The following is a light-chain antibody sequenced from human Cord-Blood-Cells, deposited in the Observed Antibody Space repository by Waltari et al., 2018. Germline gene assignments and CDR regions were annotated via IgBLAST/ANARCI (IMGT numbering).Light chain of an antibody. CDR3: QQYNSYPWT. CDR2: DAS. V-gene: IGKV1-5*01. J-gene: IGKJ1*01. Sequence: DIHMTQSPSTLSASVGDSVTITCRASQSISSWLAWYQQKPGKAPKLLIYDASSLESGVPSRFSGSGSGTEFTLTISSLQPDDFATYYCQQYNSYPWTFGQGTKVEIK. CDR1: QSISSW.